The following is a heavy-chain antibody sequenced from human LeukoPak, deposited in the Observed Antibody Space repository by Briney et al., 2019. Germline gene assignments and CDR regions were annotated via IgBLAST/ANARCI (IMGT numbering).Heavy chain of an antibody. CDR2: IYYSGRT. CDR3: ARALVGGWIFDY. Sequence: SETLSLTCTVSGGSISSYYWSWIRQPPGKGLEWIGYIYYSGRTKYNPSLKSRVTISVDTSKNQFSLKLSSVTAADTAVYYCARALVGGWIFDYWGQGTLVTVSS. CDR1: GGSISSYY. J-gene: IGHJ4*02. D-gene: IGHD6-19*01. V-gene: IGHV4-59*12.